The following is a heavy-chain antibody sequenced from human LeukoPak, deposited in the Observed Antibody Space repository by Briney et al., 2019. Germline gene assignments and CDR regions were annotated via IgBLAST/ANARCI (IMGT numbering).Heavy chain of an antibody. CDR3: ARVVPAAIRVPDDAFDI. J-gene: IGHJ3*02. CDR2: INPNSGGT. Sequence: GASVKVSCKASGYTFTGYYMHWVRQAPGQGLEWMGWINPNSGGTNYAQKFQGRVTMTRDTSISTAYMELSRLRSDDTAVYYCARVVPAAIRVPDDAFDIWGQGTMVTVSS. D-gene: IGHD2-2*02. CDR1: GYTFTGYY. V-gene: IGHV1-2*02.